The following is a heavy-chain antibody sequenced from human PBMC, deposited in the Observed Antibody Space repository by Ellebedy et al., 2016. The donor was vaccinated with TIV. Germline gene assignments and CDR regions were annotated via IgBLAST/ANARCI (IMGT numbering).Heavy chain of an antibody. V-gene: IGHV3-30*03. Sequence: GESLKISXAASGFTFSSYGMHWVRQAPGKGLEWVAVISYDGSNKYYADSVKGRFTISRDNAKNSLYLQMNSLRAEDTAVYYCARRMESAQDDAFDIWGQGTMVTVSS. CDR3: ARRMESAQDDAFDI. D-gene: IGHD3-3*01. J-gene: IGHJ3*02. CDR1: GFTFSSYG. CDR2: ISYDGSNK.